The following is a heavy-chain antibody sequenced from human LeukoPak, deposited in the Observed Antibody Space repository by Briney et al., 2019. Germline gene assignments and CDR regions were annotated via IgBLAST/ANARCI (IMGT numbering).Heavy chain of an antibody. V-gene: IGHV4-34*01. J-gene: IGHJ5*02. CDR1: GGSFSGYY. CDR2: INHSGST. D-gene: IGHD6-13*01. Sequence: SETLSLTCAVYGGSFSGYYWSWIRQPPGKGLEWIGEINHSGSTNYNPSLKSRVTISVDTSKNQFSLKLSSVTAADTAVYYCARKVEAAGNSWLDPWGQGTLVTVSS. CDR3: ARKVEAAGNSWLDP.